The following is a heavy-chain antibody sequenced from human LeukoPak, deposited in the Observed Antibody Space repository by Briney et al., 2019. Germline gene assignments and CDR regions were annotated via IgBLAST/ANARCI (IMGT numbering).Heavy chain of an antibody. J-gene: IGHJ5*01. CDR3: ATKPGYSSSWSNS. V-gene: IGHV1-24*01. Sequence: ASVKVSCKVSGYTLTELSMHWVRQAPGKGLEWMGRFDPEDGETIYAQKFQGRVTMTEDTSTDTAYMELSSLRSEDTAVYYCATKPGYSSSWSNSWGQGTLVTVSS. D-gene: IGHD6-13*01. CDR1: GYTLTELS. CDR2: FDPEDGET.